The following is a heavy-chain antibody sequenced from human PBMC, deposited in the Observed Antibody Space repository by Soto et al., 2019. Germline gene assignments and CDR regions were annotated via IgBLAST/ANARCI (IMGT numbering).Heavy chain of an antibody. CDR1: GFTFSSYA. CDR3: AAWAEGATEVH. J-gene: IGHJ4*02. D-gene: IGHD2-15*01. V-gene: IGHV3-23*01. Sequence: GGSLRLSCAASGFTFSSYAMGWVRQAPGKGLEWVSAISGSGGSTYYADSVKGRFTISRDNSKNTLYLQMNSLRAEDTAVYYCAAWAEGATEVHWGQGTLVTVSS. CDR2: ISGSGGST.